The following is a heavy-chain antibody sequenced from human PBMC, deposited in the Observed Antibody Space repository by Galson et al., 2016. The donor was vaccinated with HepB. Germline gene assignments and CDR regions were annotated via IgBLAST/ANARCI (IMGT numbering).Heavy chain of an antibody. J-gene: IGHJ3*02. CDR1: GFTLSKYH. CDR3: TREANDAFDI. V-gene: IGHV3-30-3*01. CDR2: SFHDEDYT. Sequence: SLRLSCAASGFTLSKYHMHWVRQAPGKGLEWVALSFHDEDYTYYPDSLKGRFTISRDNTKGTVYLHMTSLRDEDTAVYYCTREANDAFDIWGQGTMVTVSS.